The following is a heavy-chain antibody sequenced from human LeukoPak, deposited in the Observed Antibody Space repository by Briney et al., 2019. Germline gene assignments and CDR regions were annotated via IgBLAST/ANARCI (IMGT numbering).Heavy chain of an antibody. D-gene: IGHD2-15*01. Sequence: GASVKVSCKASGNSISNYAVSWVRQAPGQGFEWIGGIIPIFGTADYAQKFQGRVTITADQSTSTTYMALSSLKSEDTATYYCTTRACHAGGCSSSYYGLHFWGQGTTVSVSS. V-gene: IGHV1-69*13. CDR2: IIPIFGTA. J-gene: IGHJ6*02. CDR3: TTRACHAGGCSSSYYGLHF. CDR1: GNSISNYA.